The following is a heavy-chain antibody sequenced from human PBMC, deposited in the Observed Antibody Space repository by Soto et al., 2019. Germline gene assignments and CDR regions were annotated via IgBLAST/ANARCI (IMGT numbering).Heavy chain of an antibody. CDR1: GFTFSSYA. Sequence: PGGSLRLSCAASGFTFSSYAMSWVRQAPGKGLEWVSAISASGGSTFNADSVKGRFTISRDNSKNTLYLQMSSLRAEDTAVYFCARKIVGGTRGAFDIWGQGTMVTVSS. D-gene: IGHD1-26*01. J-gene: IGHJ3*02. CDR2: ISASGGST. V-gene: IGHV3-23*01. CDR3: ARKIVGGTRGAFDI.